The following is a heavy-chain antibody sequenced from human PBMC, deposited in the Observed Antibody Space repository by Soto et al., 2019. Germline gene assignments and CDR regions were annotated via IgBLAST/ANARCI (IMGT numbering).Heavy chain of an antibody. CDR2: IWYDGSNK. Sequence: QVQLVESGGGVVQPGRSLRLSCAASGFTFSSYGMHWVRQAPGKGLEWVAVIWYDGSNKYYADSVKGRFTISRDNSKNTLYLQMNSLRAEDTAVYYCASFLGESGSYYPSYWYFDLWGRGTLVTVSS. J-gene: IGHJ2*01. V-gene: IGHV3-33*01. CDR1: GFTFSSYG. CDR3: ASFLGESGSYYPSYWYFDL. D-gene: IGHD1-26*01.